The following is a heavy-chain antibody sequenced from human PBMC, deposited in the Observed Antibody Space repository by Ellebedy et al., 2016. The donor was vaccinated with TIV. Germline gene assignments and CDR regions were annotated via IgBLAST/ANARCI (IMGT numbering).Heavy chain of an antibody. CDR2: TYYRSKWYN. D-gene: IGHD3-9*01. Sequence: SQTLSLTCAISGDSVSSNSAAWNWLRQSPSRGLEWLGRTYYRSKWYNDYAVSVKSRITINHDTSKNQFSLQLNSVTPEDTAVYYCARAHFDWLLYYFDYWGQGTLVTVSS. J-gene: IGHJ4*02. CDR1: GDSVSSNSAA. CDR3: ARAHFDWLLYYFDY. V-gene: IGHV6-1*01.